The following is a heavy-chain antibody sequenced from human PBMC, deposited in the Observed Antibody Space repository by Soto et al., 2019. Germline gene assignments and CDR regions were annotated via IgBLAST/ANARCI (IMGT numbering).Heavy chain of an antibody. CDR2: ISAPNGNT. CDR3: ARGRYGAY. J-gene: IGHJ4*02. CDR1: GYTFTSYG. V-gene: IGHV1-18*01. D-gene: IGHD3-10*01. Sequence: QVHLVQSGAEVKKPGASVKVSCKGSGYTFTSYGITWVRQAPGQGLEWMGWISAPNGNTNYAQKLQGRVTATRHTPASTAYMELRSLRSDDTAVYYCARGRYGAYWGQGALVTVSS.